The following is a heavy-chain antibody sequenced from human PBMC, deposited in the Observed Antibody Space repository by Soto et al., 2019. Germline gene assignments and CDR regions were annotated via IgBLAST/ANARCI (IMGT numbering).Heavy chain of an antibody. J-gene: IGHJ4*02. CDR2: IYYSGST. V-gene: IGHV4-59*01. Sequence: SETLSLTCTVSGGSISSYYWSWIRQPPGKGLEWIGYIYYSGSTNYNPSLKSRVTISVDTSKNQFSLKLSSVTAAETAVDYCAKVPSRGDFNPPPFDYWGQGTLVTVSS. CDR1: GGSISSYY. D-gene: IGHD6-25*01. CDR3: AKVPSRGDFNPPPFDY.